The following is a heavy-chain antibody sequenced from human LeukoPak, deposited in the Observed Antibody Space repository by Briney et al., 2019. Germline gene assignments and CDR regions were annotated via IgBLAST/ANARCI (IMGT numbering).Heavy chain of an antibody. D-gene: IGHD5-24*01. CDR3: ARGRDGYND. CDR2: IYYSGST. V-gene: IGHV4-59*01. J-gene: IGHJ4*02. CDR1: GGSISSYY. Sequence: SETLSLICTVSGGSISSYYWSWIRQPPGKGLEWIGYIYYSGSTNYNPSLKSRVTISVDTSKNQFSLKLSSVTAADTAVYYCARGRDGYNDWGQGTLVTVSS.